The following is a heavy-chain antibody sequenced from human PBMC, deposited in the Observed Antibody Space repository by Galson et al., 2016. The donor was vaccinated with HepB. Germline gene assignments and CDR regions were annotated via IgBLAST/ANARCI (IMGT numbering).Heavy chain of an antibody. CDR1: GYSFANYW. CDR2: IYPGDSDT. V-gene: IGHV5-51*01. D-gene: IGHD3-16*02. Sequence: QSGAEVKKPGESLKISCKSSGYSFANYWIGWVRQMPGKGLESMGIIYPGDSDTRYSPSFQGQVTISADKSTSTVYLQWNSLKASDTAMYFCARLGIHSGELSDYWGQGTLVTVSS. J-gene: IGHJ4*02. CDR3: ARLGIHSGELSDY.